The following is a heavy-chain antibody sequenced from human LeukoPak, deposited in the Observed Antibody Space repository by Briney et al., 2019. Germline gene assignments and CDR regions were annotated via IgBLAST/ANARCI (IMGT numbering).Heavy chain of an antibody. J-gene: IGHJ4*02. Sequence: AGGSLRLSCAASGFTFSSYSMTWVRQAPGKGLEWVSSISSSSSYIYYADSVKGRFTISRDNAKNSLYLQMNSLRAEDTAVYYCAKALVVVTAIGSYWGQGTLVTVSS. CDR3: AKALVVVTAIGSY. D-gene: IGHD2-21*02. V-gene: IGHV3-21*04. CDR2: ISSSSSYI. CDR1: GFTFSSYS.